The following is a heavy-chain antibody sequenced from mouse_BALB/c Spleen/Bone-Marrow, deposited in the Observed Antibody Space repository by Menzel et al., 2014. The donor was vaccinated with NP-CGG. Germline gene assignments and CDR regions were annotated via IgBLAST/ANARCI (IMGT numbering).Heavy chain of an antibody. J-gene: IGHJ3*01. CDR1: GFTFNSYG. V-gene: IGHV5-9-2*01. CDR3: ARHAYYDQTEVSFVY. D-gene: IGHD2-4*01. CDR2: ISGGGSYT. Sequence: DVKLVESGGSLVKSGGSLKLSCAASGFTFNSYGMSWVRQTPEKRLEWVATISGGGSYTFYPDSVKGRFTISRDNAKNNLYLQLSSLRSEDTALYYCARHAYYDQTEVSFVYWGQGTLVTVSA.